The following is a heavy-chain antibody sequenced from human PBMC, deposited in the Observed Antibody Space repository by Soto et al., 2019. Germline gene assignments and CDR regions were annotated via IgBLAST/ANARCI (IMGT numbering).Heavy chain of an antibody. J-gene: IGHJ6*03. CDR2: ISAYNGNT. Sequence: QDQLVQSGVEVKKPGASVKVSCKASGYSFTNYGITWVRQAPGQGFEWMGWISAYNGNTNYAQKFQGRVTMTTDASTSTAYLELRSLRSDDTAVYYCARDRGVAPPVAGNTHYYYYMAVCGKGTTVTMSS. D-gene: IGHD6-19*01. CDR1: GYSFTNYG. CDR3: ARDRGVAPPVAGNTHYYYYMAV. V-gene: IGHV1-18*01.